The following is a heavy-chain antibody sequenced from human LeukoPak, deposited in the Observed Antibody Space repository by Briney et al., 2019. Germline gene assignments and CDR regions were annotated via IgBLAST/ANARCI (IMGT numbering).Heavy chain of an antibody. J-gene: IGHJ4*02. CDR1: GFTFDDYA. CDR2: ISWNSGSI. CDR3: ARDGGFGELFLY. V-gene: IGHV3-9*01. Sequence: GRSLRLSCAASGFTFDDYAMHWVRQAPGKGLEWVSGISWNSGSIGYADSVKGRFTISRDNAKNSLYLQMNSLRVEDTAVYYCARDGGFGELFLYWGQGTLVTVSS. D-gene: IGHD3-10*01.